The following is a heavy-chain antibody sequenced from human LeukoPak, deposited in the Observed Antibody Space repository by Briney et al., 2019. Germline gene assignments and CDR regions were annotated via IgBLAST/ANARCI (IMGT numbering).Heavy chain of an antibody. V-gene: IGHV3-23*01. Sequence: GGSLRLSCAASGFTFSSYAMSWVRQAPGKGLEWVSAISGSGGSTYYADSVKGRFTISRGNSKNTLYLQMNSLRAEDTAVYYCAKDSYYYDSGEGYWGQGTLVTVSS. CDR3: AKDSYYYDSGEGY. CDR1: GFTFSSYA. D-gene: IGHD3-22*01. CDR2: ISGSGGST. J-gene: IGHJ4*02.